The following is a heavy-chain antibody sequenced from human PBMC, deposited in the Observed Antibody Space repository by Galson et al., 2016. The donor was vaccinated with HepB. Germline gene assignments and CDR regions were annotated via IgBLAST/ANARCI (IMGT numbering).Heavy chain of an antibody. Sequence: ALVKPTQTLTLTCTFSGFSLRTSGVGVGWIRQPPGMPLEWLALIYWDDDKRYTPSLKNRLTIAKDASKNQVVLTMTNVDPVDTATYFCAHTSFYGDYVRPFDPWGQGILVAVSS. CDR1: GFSLRTSGVG. CDR3: AHTSFYGDYVRPFDP. V-gene: IGHV2-5*02. CDR2: IYWDDDK. J-gene: IGHJ5*02. D-gene: IGHD4-17*01.